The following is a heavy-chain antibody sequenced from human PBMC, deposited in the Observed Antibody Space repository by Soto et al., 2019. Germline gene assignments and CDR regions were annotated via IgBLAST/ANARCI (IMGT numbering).Heavy chain of an antibody. J-gene: IGHJ5*02. D-gene: IGHD5-12*01. CDR1: GFTFKAIS. CDR2: ISNNGTST. Sequence: PGGSLRLSCSASGFTFKAISMQWVRQAPGKGLEYVASISNNGTSTYYAGFVKGRCNISRDNSKDTLSLQMTSLRTEDTAIYYCMSGFCLGRRVYASWGRGTLVTVSS. CDR3: MSGFCLGRRVYAS. V-gene: IGHV3-64D*06.